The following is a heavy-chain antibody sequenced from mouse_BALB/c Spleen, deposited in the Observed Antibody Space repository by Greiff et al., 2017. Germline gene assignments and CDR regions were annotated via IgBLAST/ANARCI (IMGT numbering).Heavy chain of an antibody. V-gene: IGHV3-2*02. CDR1: GYSITSDYS. CDR3: ARSKGNYVGGYFDY. CDR2: ISYSGST. D-gene: IGHD2-1*01. Sequence: EVQRVESGPGLVKPSQSLSLTCTVTGYSITSDYSWNWIRQFPGNKLGWMGYISYSGSTSYNPSLKSRISITRDTSKNQFFLQLNSVTTEDTATYYCARSKGNYVGGYFDYWGQGTTLTVSS. J-gene: IGHJ2*01.